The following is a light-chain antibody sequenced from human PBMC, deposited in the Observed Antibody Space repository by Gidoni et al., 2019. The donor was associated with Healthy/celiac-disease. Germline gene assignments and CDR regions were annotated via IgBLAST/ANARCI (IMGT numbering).Light chain of an antibody. V-gene: IGKV3-11*01. Sequence: IVLTQSPATLSLSPGERATLSSRAGQSVSSYLAWYQQKPGQAPRLLIYDAADRATGIPARFSGSGSGTDFTITISSLEPEDFAVYYCRQRSNWPPTFGGGTKVEIK. CDR2: DAA. CDR3: RQRSNWPPT. J-gene: IGKJ4*01. CDR1: QSVSSY.